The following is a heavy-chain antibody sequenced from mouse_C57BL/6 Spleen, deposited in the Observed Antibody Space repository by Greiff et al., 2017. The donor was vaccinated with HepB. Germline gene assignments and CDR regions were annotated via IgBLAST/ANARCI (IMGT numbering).Heavy chain of an antibody. J-gene: IGHJ4*01. D-gene: IGHD1-1*01. Sequence: QVQLQQSGPELVKPGASVKISCKASGYAFSSSWMNWVKQRPGKGLEWIGRIYPGDGDTNYNGKFKGKATLTADKSSSTAYMQLSSLTSEDSAVYCCARQDYYGSGDAMDCWGKGTSVTVSS. CDR2: IYPGDGDT. V-gene: IGHV1-82*01. CDR1: GYAFSSSW. CDR3: ARQDYYGSGDAMDC.